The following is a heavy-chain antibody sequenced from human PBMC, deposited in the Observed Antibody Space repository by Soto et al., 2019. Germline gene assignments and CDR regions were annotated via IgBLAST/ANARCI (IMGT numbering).Heavy chain of an antibody. D-gene: IGHD3-3*01. CDR2: ISDYGRI. CDR1: GFTFRNYW. Sequence: EVQLVESGGGLVQPGGSLRLSCAASGFTFRNYWMHWVRQAPGKGLVWVSRISDYGRINYADSVKGRFTISRDDAKSALYIQMKKLRAENTAVYYCVRRRVVPFDSCGQGALVNVSS. V-gene: IGHV3-74*01. J-gene: IGHJ4*02. CDR3: VRRRVVPFDS.